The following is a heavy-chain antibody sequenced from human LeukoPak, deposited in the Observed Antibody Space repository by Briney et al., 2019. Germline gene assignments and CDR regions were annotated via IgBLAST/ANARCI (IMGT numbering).Heavy chain of an antibody. CDR1: GGSISSSSYY. CDR3: ARELVVAAAGY. D-gene: IGHD6-13*01. V-gene: IGHV4-39*01. J-gene: IGHJ4*02. Sequence: SETLSLTCTVSGGSISSSSYYWGWIRQPPGKGLEWTGSFYYSGSTYYNPSLKSRLTISVDTSKNQFSLKLSSVTAADTAVYYCARELVVAAAGYWGQGTLVTVSS. CDR2: FYYSGST.